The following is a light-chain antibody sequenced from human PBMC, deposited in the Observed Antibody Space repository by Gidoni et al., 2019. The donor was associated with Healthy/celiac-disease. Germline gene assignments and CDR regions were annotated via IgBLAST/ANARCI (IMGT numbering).Light chain of an antibody. CDR1: QSLSRY. CDR2: DAP. CDR3: QQRSNWLT. Sequence: TLVLSRGESAPLPRRDTQSLSRYIACHQQKPGQAPRLLLYDAPNGASGIPAIFSGSVSGTDFTLTIRSLVPEDFAVFYCQQRSNWLTFGGGTKVEIK. V-gene: IGKV3-11*01. J-gene: IGKJ4*01.